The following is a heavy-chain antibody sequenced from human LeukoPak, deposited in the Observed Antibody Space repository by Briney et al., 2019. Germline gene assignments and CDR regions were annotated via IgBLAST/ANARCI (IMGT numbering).Heavy chain of an antibody. D-gene: IGHD6-19*01. V-gene: IGHV4-34*01. CDR2: INHSGST. Sequence: SETLSLTCAVYGGSFSGYYWSWIRQPPGKGLEWIGKINHSGSTNYNPSLKSRVTISVDTSKNQFSLKLSSVTAADTAVYYCASGIAVADGGDYWGQGTLVTVSS. CDR3: ASGIAVADGGDY. CDR1: GGSFSGYY. J-gene: IGHJ4*02.